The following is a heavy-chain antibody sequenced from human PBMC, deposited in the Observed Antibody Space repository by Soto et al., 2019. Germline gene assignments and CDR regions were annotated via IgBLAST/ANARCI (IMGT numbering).Heavy chain of an antibody. J-gene: IGHJ5*02. V-gene: IGHV3-49*04. D-gene: IGHD3-3*01. CDR2: TRSKAYGGTT. CDR1: GFTFGDYA. Sequence: HPGGSLRLSCTASGFTFGDYAMSWVRQAPGKGLEWVGFTRSKAYGGTTEYAASVKGRFTISRDDSKSIAYLQMNGLKTEDTAVYYCTRAHRPPAYYDFWSGYYAECWFDPWGQGTLVTVSS. CDR3: TRAHRPPAYYDFWSGYYAECWFDP.